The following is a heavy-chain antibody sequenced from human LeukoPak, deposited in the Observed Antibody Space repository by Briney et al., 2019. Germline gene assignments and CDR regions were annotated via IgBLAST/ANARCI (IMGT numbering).Heavy chain of an antibody. J-gene: IGHJ4*02. V-gene: IGHV4-34*01. CDR3: ARGLVRGTDY. Sequence: TSETLSLTCALYGGSFSRYYWNWIRQPPGKGLEWIGEINHSGSTNYNPSLKSRVTISVDTSKNQFSLKLSSVTAADTAVYYWARGLVRGTDYWGQGTLVTVSS. D-gene: IGHD2-8*01. CDR1: GGSFSRYY. CDR2: INHSGST.